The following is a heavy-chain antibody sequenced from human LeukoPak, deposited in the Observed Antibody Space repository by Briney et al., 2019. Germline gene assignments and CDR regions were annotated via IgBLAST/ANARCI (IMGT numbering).Heavy chain of an antibody. CDR3: ARDLDYFVMDS. Sequence: GGSLRLSCAASGFTFSSYWMGWVRQAPGKGLEWVANIMKDGGHKNYVDSVKGRFTISRDNAKNSLFLQMNSLRVEDTAVYYCARDLDYFVMDSWGQGTLVTVSS. D-gene: IGHD3-10*01. V-gene: IGHV3-7*01. CDR1: GFTFSSYW. CDR2: IMKDGGHK. J-gene: IGHJ4*02.